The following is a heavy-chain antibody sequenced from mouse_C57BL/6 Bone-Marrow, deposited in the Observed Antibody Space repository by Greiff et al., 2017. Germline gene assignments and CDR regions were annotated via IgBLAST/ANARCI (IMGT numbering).Heavy chain of an antibody. CDR2: ISIGGSYT. CDR3: ARHPSCSYYFDY. J-gene: IGHJ2*01. V-gene: IGHV5-6*03. CDR1: GFTFSSYG. Sequence: EVKVVESGGGLVKPGGSLKLSCAASGFTFSSYGMSWVRQTPDKRLEWVATISIGGSYTSSPDSVTGRFTMCRDKAKNILYLQMRSLKSEDTAMYYCARHPSCSYYFDYWGQGTTLTVSS.